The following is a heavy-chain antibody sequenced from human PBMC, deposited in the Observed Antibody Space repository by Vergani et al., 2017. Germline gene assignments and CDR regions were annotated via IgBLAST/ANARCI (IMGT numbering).Heavy chain of an antibody. D-gene: IGHD3-9*01. J-gene: IGHJ4*02. V-gene: IGHV1-46*03. CDR1: GYTFSNYY. Sequence: QVQVVQSGAEVKKSGASVKVSCTTSGYTFSNYYMHWVRQAPGQGIEWMGIINPSGGHTNYAQKFQGRVTMTRDTSTSTVYMELSSLRSEDTAIYNCARGDYGILTGYRYWGQGTLVTVSA. CDR3: ARGDYGILTGYRY. CDR2: INPSGGHT.